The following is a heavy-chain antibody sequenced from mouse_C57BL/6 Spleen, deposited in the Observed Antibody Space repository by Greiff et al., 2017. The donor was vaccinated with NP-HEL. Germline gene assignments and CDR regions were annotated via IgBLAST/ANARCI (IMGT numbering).Heavy chain of an antibody. J-gene: IGHJ1*03. Sequence: QVQLQQSGPELVKPGASVKISCKASGYAFSSSWMNWVKQRPGKGLEWIGRIYPGDGDTNYNGKFKGKATLTADKSSSTAYMQLSSLTSEDSAVYVCESGGGTGKYWYLDVWGKGTTVTVSS. D-gene: IGHD2-14*01. CDR2: IYPGDGDT. V-gene: IGHV1-82*01. CDR3: ESGGGTGKYWYLDV. CDR1: GYAFSSSW.